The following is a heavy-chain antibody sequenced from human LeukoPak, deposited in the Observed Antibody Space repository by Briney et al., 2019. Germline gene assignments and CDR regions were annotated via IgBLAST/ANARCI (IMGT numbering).Heavy chain of an antibody. CDR2: IYTSGST. V-gene: IGHV4-61*02. CDR3: ARSTYYDFWSGFPFDF. J-gene: IGHJ4*02. Sequence: TSETLSLTCTVSGGSISSGSYYWSWIRQPAGKGLEWIRRIYTSGSTNYNPSLKSRVTISVDTSKNQFSLKLSSVTAADTAVYYCARSTYYDFWSGFPFDFWGQGTLVTVSS. CDR1: GGSISSGSYY. D-gene: IGHD3-3*01.